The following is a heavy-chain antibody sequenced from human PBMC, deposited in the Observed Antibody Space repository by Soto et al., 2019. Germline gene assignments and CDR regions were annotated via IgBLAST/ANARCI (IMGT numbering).Heavy chain of an antibody. CDR3: ARDQGYYGSASNWFDP. V-gene: IGHV1-46*03. J-gene: IGHJ5*02. D-gene: IGHD3-10*01. CDR1: GYTFTIYY. CDR2: INPSGGST. Sequence: GASVKVSCKASGYTFTIYYMHWVRQAPGQGLEWMGIINPSGGSTSYAQKFQGRVAMTRDTSTSTVYMELSSLRSEDTAVYYCARDQGYYGSASNWFDPWGQGTLVTVSS.